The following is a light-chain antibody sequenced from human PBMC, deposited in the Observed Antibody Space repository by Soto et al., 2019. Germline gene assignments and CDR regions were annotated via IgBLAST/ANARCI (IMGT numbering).Light chain of an antibody. CDR2: EGS. CDR1: SSDVGSYKL. Sequence: QSALTQPASVSGSPGQTITISCTGTSSDVGSYKLVSWYQQHPGKAPKLMIYEGSKRPSGVSNRVSGSKSGNTASLTISGLQAEDEADYYCCSYAGSSTYVFGTGTKVTVL. CDR3: CSYAGSSTYV. V-gene: IGLV2-23*01. J-gene: IGLJ1*01.